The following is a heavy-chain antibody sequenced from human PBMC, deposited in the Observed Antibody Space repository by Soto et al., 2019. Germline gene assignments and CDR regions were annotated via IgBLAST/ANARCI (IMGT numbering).Heavy chain of an antibody. Sequence: GESLKISCKGSGYSFTSYWIGWVRQMPGKGLEWMGIIYPGDSDTRYSPSFQGQVTISADKSISTAYLQWCSLKASDTAMYYCARSQNDYGDYGAFDIWGQGTMVTVSS. V-gene: IGHV5-51*01. D-gene: IGHD4-17*01. CDR3: ARSQNDYGDYGAFDI. CDR2: IYPGDSDT. CDR1: GYSFTSYW. J-gene: IGHJ3*02.